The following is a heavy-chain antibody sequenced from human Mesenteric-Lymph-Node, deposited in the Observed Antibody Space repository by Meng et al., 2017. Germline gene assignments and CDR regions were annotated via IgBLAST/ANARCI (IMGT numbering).Heavy chain of an antibody. CDR1: GFSLSTSGVG. Sequence: QSPLKESGTTPVEPTETLTLTCTFSGFSLSTSGVGVGWIRQPPGKALEWLVVIYWDNDKRYSPSLKSRLTITKDTAKNQVVLAMTNMDPADTATHYCAHRSSYSSTWDTPIFDYWGQGTLVTVSS. CDR2: IYWDNDK. J-gene: IGHJ4*02. D-gene: IGHD6-13*01. CDR3: AHRSSYSSTWDTPIFDY. V-gene: IGHV2-5*02.